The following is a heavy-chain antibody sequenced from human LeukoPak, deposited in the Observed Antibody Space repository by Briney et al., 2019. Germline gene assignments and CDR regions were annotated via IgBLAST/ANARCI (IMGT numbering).Heavy chain of an antibody. V-gene: IGHV4-59*01. J-gene: IGHJ3*02. CDR1: GGSISSYY. D-gene: IGHD3-10*01. Sequence: PSETLSLTCTVSGGSISSYYWSWIRQPPGKGLEWIGYIYYSGSTNYNPSLKSRVTISVDTSKNQFSLKLSSVTAADTAVYYCARVIPGRFGLAFDIWGQGAMVTVSS. CDR2: IYYSGST. CDR3: ARVIPGRFGLAFDI.